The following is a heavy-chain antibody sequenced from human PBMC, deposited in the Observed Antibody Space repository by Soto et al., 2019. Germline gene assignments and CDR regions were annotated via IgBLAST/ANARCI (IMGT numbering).Heavy chain of an antibody. D-gene: IGHD1-7*01. V-gene: IGHV1-18*01. CDR2: ISAFNGNT. CDR1: GYTFTSYG. CDR3: ARCGNWNSWDAFDI. J-gene: IGHJ3*02. Sequence: GASVKVSCKASGYTFTSYGISWVRQAPGQGFEWIVWISAFNGNTNYAQKLQGRVTMTTDTSTSTAYMELRSLRSDDTAVYYCARCGNWNSWDAFDIWGQGTMVTVSS.